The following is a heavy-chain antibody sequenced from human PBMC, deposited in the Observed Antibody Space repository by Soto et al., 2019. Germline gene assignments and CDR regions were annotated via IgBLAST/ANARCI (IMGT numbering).Heavy chain of an antibody. J-gene: IGHJ6*02. CDR1: GFTFSKFA. V-gene: IGHV3-23*01. Sequence: EVQLLESGGDLVQPGGSLRLSCAASGFTFSKFAMRWVRQTPGKGLEWVSTITETGGDTYYTDSVKGRFTISRDNSKNTLYLQTRSLRAEDTVLYYCTKASPDRHHMDVWGQGTTVAVSS. CDR3: TKASPDRHHMDV. CDR2: ITETGGDT.